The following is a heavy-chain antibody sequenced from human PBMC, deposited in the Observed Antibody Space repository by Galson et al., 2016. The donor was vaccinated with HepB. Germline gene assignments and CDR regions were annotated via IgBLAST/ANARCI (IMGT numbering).Heavy chain of an antibody. J-gene: IGHJ4*02. CDR3: AKDGVGSSLYFDY. V-gene: IGHV3-23*01. Sequence: SLRLSCAASGFTSVNYAMTWVRQAPGKGLEWVSTISSTGDSSYYADSVKGRFTVSRDNSKNTLYLHMNSLRAEDTAVYYCAKDGVGSSLYFDYWGQGTLVTVSS. D-gene: IGHD6-19*01. CDR1: GFTSVNYA. CDR2: ISSTGDSS.